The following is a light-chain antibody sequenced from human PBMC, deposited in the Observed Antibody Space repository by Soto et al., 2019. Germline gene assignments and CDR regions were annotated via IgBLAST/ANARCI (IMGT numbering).Light chain of an antibody. CDR3: QQYFEWPPMT. Sequence: EIVMTQSPATLSVSPGERATLSCRASQSVSSNLAWYQQKPGQAPRRLIYGASTRATGIPARFSGSGSGTEFTLTISSLQSEEFAIYYCQQYFEWPPMTFGQGTKV. V-gene: IGKV3-15*01. CDR1: QSVSSN. CDR2: GAS. J-gene: IGKJ1*01.